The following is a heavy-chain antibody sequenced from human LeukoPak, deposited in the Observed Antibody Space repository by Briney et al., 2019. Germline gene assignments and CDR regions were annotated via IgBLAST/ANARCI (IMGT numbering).Heavy chain of an antibody. CDR2: IYTSGST. D-gene: IGHD6-13*01. V-gene: IGHV4-4*07. Sequence: SETLSLTCTVSGGSISSYYWSWIRQPAGKGLEWIGRIYTSGSTNYNPSLKSRVTMSVDTSKNQFSLKLSSVTAADTAVYYCASAAAGTYYYYYYMDVWGKGTTVTVSS. CDR1: GGSISSYY. J-gene: IGHJ6*03. CDR3: ASAAAGTYYYYYYMDV.